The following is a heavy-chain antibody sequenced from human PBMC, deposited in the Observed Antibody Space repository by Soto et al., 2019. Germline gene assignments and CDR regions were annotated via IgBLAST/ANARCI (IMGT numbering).Heavy chain of an antibody. V-gene: IGHV4-34*01. CDR3: AREGNIVATYLPPPKRTFDY. CDR2: INHSGST. J-gene: IGHJ4*02. D-gene: IGHD5-12*01. CDR1: GGSFSGYY. Sequence: PSETLSLTCAVYGGSFSGYYWSWIRQPPGKGLEWIGEINHSGSTNYNPSLKSRVTISVDTSKNQFSLKLSSVTAADTAVYYCAREGNIVATYLPPPKRTFDYWGQGTLVTVSS.